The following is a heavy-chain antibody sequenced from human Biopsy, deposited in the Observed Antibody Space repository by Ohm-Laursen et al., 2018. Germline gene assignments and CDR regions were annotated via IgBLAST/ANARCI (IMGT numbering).Heavy chain of an antibody. Sequence: SSAKVSCNASGVTFDTYAFGWVRQAPGQGLEWMGGRIPYFNTIYYARNFQDRAVITADRSARTTDMQLSGLRPDDTAVYYCVGGQRGPPIGVNVPGDAFDHWGPGTMVTVSP. CDR3: VGGQRGPPIGVNVPGDAFDH. CDR2: RIPYFNTI. J-gene: IGHJ3*01. CDR1: GVTFDTYA. V-gene: IGHV1-69*01. D-gene: IGHD6-19*01.